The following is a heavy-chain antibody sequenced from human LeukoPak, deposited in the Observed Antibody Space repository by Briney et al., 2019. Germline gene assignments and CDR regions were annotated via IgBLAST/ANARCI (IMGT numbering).Heavy chain of an antibody. CDR2: TSDRGDYT. Sequence: GGSLRLSCVAPGFTFSSYAMGWVRQAPGKGLEWVSGTSDRGDYTYYADSVKGRFTISRDTSKNTLYLQMNSLRAEDTALYFCAKKAQYDGHYPLDYWGQGTLVTVSA. CDR3: AKKAQYDGHYPLDY. J-gene: IGHJ4*02. CDR1: GFTFSSYA. D-gene: IGHD4/OR15-4a*01. V-gene: IGHV3-23*01.